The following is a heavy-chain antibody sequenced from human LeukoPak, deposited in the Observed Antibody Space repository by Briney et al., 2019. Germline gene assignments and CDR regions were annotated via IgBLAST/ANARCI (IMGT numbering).Heavy chain of an antibody. CDR1: GGTFSSYA. V-gene: IGHV1-69*13. CDR3: ASGVATPPFYYYNMDV. D-gene: IGHD5-12*01. J-gene: IGHJ6*02. CDR2: IIPMFDTA. Sequence: SVKVSCKASGGTFSSYAINWVRQAPGQGLEWMGGIIPMFDTAHNAHCFQGRVTITADESTNTAYMELSSLKSDDTAVYYCASGVATPPFYYYNMDVWGQGTTVTVSS.